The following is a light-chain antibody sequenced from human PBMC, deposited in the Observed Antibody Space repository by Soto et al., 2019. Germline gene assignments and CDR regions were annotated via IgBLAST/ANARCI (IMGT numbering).Light chain of an antibody. CDR1: QSVSSS. Sequence: ELVMTQSPATLSVSPGERATLSCRASQSVSSSLAWYQQKPGQAPRLLIYGASTRATGTPARFSGSGSGTEFTLTISSLQSEDFALYYCQQYNNWPQTFGQGTKVEIK. CDR3: QQYNNWPQT. CDR2: GAS. V-gene: IGKV3-15*01. J-gene: IGKJ1*01.